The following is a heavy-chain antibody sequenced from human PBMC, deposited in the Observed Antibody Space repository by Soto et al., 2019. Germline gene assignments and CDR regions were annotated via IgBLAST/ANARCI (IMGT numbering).Heavy chain of an antibody. Sequence: ASVKVSCKASGYTFTSYGISWVRQAPGQGLEWMGWISAYNGNTNYAQKLQGRVTMTTDTSTSTAYMELRSLRSDDTAMYYCARNRAGYCSGGSCYSKTLDYWGQGTLVTVSS. CDR1: GYTFTSYG. CDR2: ISAYNGNT. CDR3: ARNRAGYCSGGSCYSKTLDY. J-gene: IGHJ4*02. V-gene: IGHV1-18*01. D-gene: IGHD2-15*01.